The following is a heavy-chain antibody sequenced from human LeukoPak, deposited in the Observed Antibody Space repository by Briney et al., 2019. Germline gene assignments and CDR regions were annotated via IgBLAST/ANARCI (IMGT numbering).Heavy chain of an antibody. J-gene: IGHJ4*02. CDR2: VYYSGST. CDR1: GGSFSGYY. V-gene: IGHV4-59*01. Sequence: SETLSLTCAVYGGSFSGYYWSWIRQPPGKGLEWIGYVYYSGSTNCNPSLKSRVTISVDTSKNQFSLRLSSVTAADTAVYYCARERRDGYKVYFDYWGQGTLVTVSS. D-gene: IGHD5-24*01. CDR3: ARERRDGYKVYFDY.